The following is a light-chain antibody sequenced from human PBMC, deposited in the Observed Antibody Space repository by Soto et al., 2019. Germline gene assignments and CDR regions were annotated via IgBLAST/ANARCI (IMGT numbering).Light chain of an antibody. CDR1: QSVSID. Sequence: SNSAAAVSVSTAERSTLSSKASQSVSIDVDWYQQKPGKAPRLLIYGASTRDSGIPVTFSGSASGTDFTLSISSLQPEDYTVYYCQHYNKSPLTFGQGTKVDIK. J-gene: IGKJ1*01. CDR3: QHYNKSPLT. CDR2: GAS. V-gene: IGKV3-15*01.